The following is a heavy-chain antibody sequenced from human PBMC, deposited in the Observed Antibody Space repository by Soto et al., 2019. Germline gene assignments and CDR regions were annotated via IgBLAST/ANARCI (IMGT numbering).Heavy chain of an antibody. CDR3: ARFTRSLGSSGYDY. CDR1: GFTFSSYS. V-gene: IGHV3-21*01. Sequence: GGSLRLSCAASGFTFSSYSMNWVRQAPGKGLEWVSSISSSSSYIYYADSVKGRFTISRDNAKNSLYLQMNSLRAEDTAVYYCARFTRSLGSSGYDYWGQGTLVTVSS. D-gene: IGHD5-12*01. CDR2: ISSSSSYI. J-gene: IGHJ4*02.